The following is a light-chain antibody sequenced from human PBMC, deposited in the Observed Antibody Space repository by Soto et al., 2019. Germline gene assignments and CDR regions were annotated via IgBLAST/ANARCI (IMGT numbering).Light chain of an antibody. V-gene: IGKV1-5*01. CDR1: QRVNTC. J-gene: IGKJ1*01. CDR2: DAS. CDR3: QQYQIDWT. Sequence: DLPMTQSPSTLSASVGDRVSITCRASQRVNTCLAWYQQKPGKAPTLLIYDASSLQSGVPSRFSGSGSGTEFTLTISSLQPDDFATYYCQQYQIDWTFGQGTKVEIK.